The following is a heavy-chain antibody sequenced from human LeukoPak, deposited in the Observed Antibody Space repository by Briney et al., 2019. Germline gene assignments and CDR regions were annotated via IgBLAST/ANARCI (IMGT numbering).Heavy chain of an antibody. CDR3: AKDVAGYYKPVEY. V-gene: IGHV3-23*01. Sequence: TGGSLRLSCAASGFTFSSYAMNWVRQAPGKGLEWVSTISGSGRNTYYADSVKGRFTISRDNSKNTLYLQMNSLRAEDTAVYHCAKDVAGYYKPVEYWGQGTLVTVSS. J-gene: IGHJ4*02. CDR2: ISGSGRNT. D-gene: IGHD3-9*01. CDR1: GFTFSSYA.